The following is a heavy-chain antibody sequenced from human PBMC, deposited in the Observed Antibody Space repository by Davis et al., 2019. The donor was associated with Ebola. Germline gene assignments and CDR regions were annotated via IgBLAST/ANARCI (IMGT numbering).Heavy chain of an antibody. CDR3: ARDDYAHYQHWFDP. D-gene: IGHD4-17*01. CDR2: ITGSGETT. J-gene: IGHJ5*02. CDR1: GFSFSSFG. V-gene: IGHV3-23*01. Sequence: PGGSLRLSCAASGFSFSSFGMNWVRQAPGEGLEWVSYITGSGETTYYADSVKGRFTVSRDNSKTTVSLQMNSLRVEDTAVYYCARDDYAHYQHWFDPWGQGTLVTVSS.